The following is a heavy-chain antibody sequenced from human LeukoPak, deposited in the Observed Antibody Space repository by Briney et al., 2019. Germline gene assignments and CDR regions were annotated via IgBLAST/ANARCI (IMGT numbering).Heavy chain of an antibody. CDR3: AREPKGRGSYYYPFDY. CDR1: GFTFSSYW. Sequence: PGGSLRLSCAVSGFTFSSYWMSWVRQGPGKGLEWVANIKQDGSEIYYVDSVKGRFTISRDNAKSSLYLQMNSLRAEDRAVYYCAREPKGRGSYYYPFDYWGQGTLVTVSS. J-gene: IGHJ4*02. CDR2: IKQDGSEI. V-gene: IGHV3-7*05. D-gene: IGHD1-26*01.